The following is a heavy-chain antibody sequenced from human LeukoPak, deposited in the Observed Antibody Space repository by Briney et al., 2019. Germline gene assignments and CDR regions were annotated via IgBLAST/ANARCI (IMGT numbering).Heavy chain of an antibody. V-gene: IGHV3-33*01. CDR3: ARDGAGGGAATFDY. CDR1: GFTFSSYG. CDR2: IWYDGSNK. D-gene: IGHD1-26*01. J-gene: IGHJ4*02. Sequence: PGGSLRLSCAASGFTFSSYGMHWVRQAPGKGLEWVAVIWYDGSNKYYADSVKGRFTISRDNSKNTLYLQMNSLRAEDTALYYCARDGAGGGAATFDYWGQGTLVTVSS.